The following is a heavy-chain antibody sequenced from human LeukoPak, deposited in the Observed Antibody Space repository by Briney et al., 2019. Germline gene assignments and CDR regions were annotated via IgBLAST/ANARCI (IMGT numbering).Heavy chain of an antibody. CDR3: AKVSGSTAL. J-gene: IGHJ4*02. Sequence: PGRSLSLSCAVSGFTFSNDGMHWVRHAQAKGLGWESVISYDGSNKYYADSVKGRLTISRDNSKNTLYLQRDSLRAEDTAMYYSAKVSGSTALWGEGALVTVSS. D-gene: IGHD1-26*01. CDR1: GFTFSNDG. CDR2: ISYDGSNK. V-gene: IGHV3-30*18.